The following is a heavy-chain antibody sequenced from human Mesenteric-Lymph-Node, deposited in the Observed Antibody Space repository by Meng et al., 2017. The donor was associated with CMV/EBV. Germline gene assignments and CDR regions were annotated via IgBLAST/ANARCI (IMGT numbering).Heavy chain of an antibody. CDR2: ISSDGNTK. J-gene: IGHJ4*02. V-gene: IGHV3-30*04. CDR1: GFTFSNYA. Sequence: GESLKISCAASGFTFSNYAIHWVRQAPGKGLEWVAVISSDGNTKYYADSVKGRFTISRDNSNNTLFLQMSSLRADDTAVYYCAKDRDTSMGGPIDYWGQGTLVTVSS. CDR3: AKDRDTSMGGPIDY. D-gene: IGHD5-18*01.